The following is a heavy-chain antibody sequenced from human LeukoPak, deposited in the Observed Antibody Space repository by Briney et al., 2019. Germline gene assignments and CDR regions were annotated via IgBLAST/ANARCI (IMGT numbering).Heavy chain of an antibody. Sequence: PGGSLRLSCAASGFTFSSYWMHWVRQAAGKGLEWVSTIRGSGDNTYYADSVKGRFTISRDNSQNTVYLQMISLRAGDTAVYYCAKGSRHVGAYWYYFDSWGQGTLVTVSS. CDR1: GFTFSSYW. CDR2: IRGSGDNT. CDR3: AKGSRHVGAYWYYFDS. J-gene: IGHJ4*02. V-gene: IGHV3-23*01. D-gene: IGHD4-17*01.